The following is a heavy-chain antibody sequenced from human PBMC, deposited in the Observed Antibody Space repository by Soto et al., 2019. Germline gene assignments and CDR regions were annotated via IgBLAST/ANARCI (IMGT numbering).Heavy chain of an antibody. V-gene: IGHV4-31*03. CDR3: ARDPNAERFHEAFDI. D-gene: IGHD1-1*01. Sequence: SETLSLTCTVSGGSISSGGYYWSWIRQHPGKGLEWIGYIYYSGSTYYNPSLTSRVTISVDTSKNQFSLRLSSVTAADTAVYYCARDPNAERFHEAFDIWGQGTTVTV. CDR2: IYYSGST. CDR1: GGSISSGGYY. J-gene: IGHJ3*02.